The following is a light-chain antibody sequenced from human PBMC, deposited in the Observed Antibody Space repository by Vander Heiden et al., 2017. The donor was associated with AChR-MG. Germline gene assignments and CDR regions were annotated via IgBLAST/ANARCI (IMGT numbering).Light chain of an antibody. V-gene: IGLV2-11*01. CDR1: SSDVGGYNY. CDR3: CSYAGSYTFVV. J-gene: IGLJ2*01. CDR2: DVS. Sequence: QSALTQPRSVSGSPGPSVTISCTGTSSDVGGYNYVSWYQHHPGKAPKLLIHDVSKRPSGVPDRFSGSKSGNTASLTISGLQAEDEADYYCCSYAGSYTFVVFGGGTKLTVL.